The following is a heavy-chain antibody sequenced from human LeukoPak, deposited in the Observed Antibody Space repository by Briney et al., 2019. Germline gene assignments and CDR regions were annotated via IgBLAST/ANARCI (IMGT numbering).Heavy chain of an antibody. CDR2: ISGSGGST. CDR1: GFNFSSYA. D-gene: IGHD5-12*01. V-gene: IGHV3-23*01. J-gene: IGHJ4*02. CDR3: ARLVATKFYYFDY. Sequence: GGSLRLSCVASGFNFSSYAMSWVRQAPGKGLEWVSAISGSGGSTYYADSVKGRFTISRDNSKNTLYLQMNSLRAEDTAVYYCARLVATKFYYFDYWGQGTLVTVSS.